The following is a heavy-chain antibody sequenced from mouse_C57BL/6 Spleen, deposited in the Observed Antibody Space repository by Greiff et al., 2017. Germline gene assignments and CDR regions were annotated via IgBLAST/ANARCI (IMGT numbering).Heavy chain of an antibody. Sequence: VQLQQSGAELVKPGASVKISCKASGYAFRSYWMNWVQQRPGKGLEWIGQIYPGDGATNYNGKFKGKATLTADKPSSTAYMQLSSLTSEDSAVYFCARYDTGYWGQGTTLTVSS. V-gene: IGHV1-80*01. CDR2: IYPGDGAT. J-gene: IGHJ2*01. D-gene: IGHD2-3*01. CDR1: GYAFRSYW. CDR3: ARYDTGY.